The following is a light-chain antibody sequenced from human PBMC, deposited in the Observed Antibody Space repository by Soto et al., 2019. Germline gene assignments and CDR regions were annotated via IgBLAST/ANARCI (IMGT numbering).Light chain of an antibody. J-gene: IGKJ2*01. CDR1: QSVSSY. CDR2: DAS. CDR3: QQRSNWTRYT. V-gene: IGKV3-11*01. Sequence: EIVLTQSPATLSLSPGERATLSCRASQSVSSYLAWYQQKPGQAPRLLIYDASNRATGIPPRFSGSGSGTTFTLPISSLEPADFAVYYCQQRSNWTRYTFGQGTKLEIK.